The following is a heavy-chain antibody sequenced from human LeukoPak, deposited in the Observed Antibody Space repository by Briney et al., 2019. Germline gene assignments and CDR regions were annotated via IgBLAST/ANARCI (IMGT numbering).Heavy chain of an antibody. V-gene: IGHV4-59*01. J-gene: IGHJ4*02. CDR1: GGSMSTYY. D-gene: IGHD4-23*01. CDR3: ARDNPIRGGNSLDY. Sequence: PSETLSLTCTVSGGSMSTYYWTWIRQPPGKGLEWIGFIYYTGSTNYNPSLNSRVTISVDTSENQFSLKLSSVTAADTAVYYCARDNPIRGGNSLDYWGQGTLVTVSS. CDR2: IYYTGST.